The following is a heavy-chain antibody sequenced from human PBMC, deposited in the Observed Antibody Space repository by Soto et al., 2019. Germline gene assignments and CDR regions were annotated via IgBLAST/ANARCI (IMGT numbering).Heavy chain of an antibody. V-gene: IGHV3-48*01. D-gene: IGHD3-3*01. Sequence: GGSLRLSCAASGFTFSSYSMNWVRQAPGKGLEWVSYISSSSSTIYYADSVKGRFTISRDNAKNSLYLQMNSLRAEDTAVYYCARVMGITIFGVVMHDAFDIWGQGTMVTVS. CDR2: ISSSSSTI. CDR3: ARVMGITIFGVVMHDAFDI. J-gene: IGHJ3*02. CDR1: GFTFSSYS.